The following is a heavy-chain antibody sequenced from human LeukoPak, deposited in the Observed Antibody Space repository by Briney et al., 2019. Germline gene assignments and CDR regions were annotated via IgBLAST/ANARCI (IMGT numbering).Heavy chain of an antibody. Sequence: GGSLRLSCAASGFTFSSYGMPWVRQAPGKGLEWVAVISYDGSNKYYADSVKGRFTISRDNSKNTLYLQMNSLRAEDTAVYYCAKDLPEYGDPALYYGMDVWGQGTTVTVSS. J-gene: IGHJ6*02. CDR1: GFTFSSYG. CDR3: AKDLPEYGDPALYYGMDV. CDR2: ISYDGSNK. D-gene: IGHD4-17*01. V-gene: IGHV3-30*18.